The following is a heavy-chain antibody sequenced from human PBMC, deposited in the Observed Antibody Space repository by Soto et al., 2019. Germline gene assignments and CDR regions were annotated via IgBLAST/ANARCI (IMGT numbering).Heavy chain of an antibody. J-gene: IGHJ6*02. D-gene: IGHD3-22*01. CDR2: IYYSGRT. V-gene: IGHV4-59*01. Sequence: PSETLSLTCTVSGGSFSSYYWSWIRQPPGKGLEWIGHIYYSGRTSYNPSLKSRVTISGDTSKNQLSLKLSSVTAADTAVYYCARDYYYDSRGYPGAYYYGMDVWGQGTTVTVSS. CDR1: GGSFSSYY. CDR3: ARDYYYDSRGYPGAYYYGMDV.